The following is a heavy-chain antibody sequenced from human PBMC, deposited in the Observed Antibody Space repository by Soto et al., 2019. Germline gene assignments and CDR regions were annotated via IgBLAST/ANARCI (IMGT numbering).Heavy chain of an antibody. CDR2: IIPILGIA. CDR1: GGTFSSYT. V-gene: IGHV1-69*02. J-gene: IGHJ4*02. D-gene: IGHD3-16*01. CDR3: ARGVRLRDFDY. Sequence: QVQLVQSGAEVKKPGSSVKVSCKASGGTFSSYTISWVRQSPGQGLEWMGRIIPILGIANYAQKFQGRVMITADKYTNIAYMKMSSLRSEDTDVYYCARGVRLRDFDYWGQGTLVTVSS.